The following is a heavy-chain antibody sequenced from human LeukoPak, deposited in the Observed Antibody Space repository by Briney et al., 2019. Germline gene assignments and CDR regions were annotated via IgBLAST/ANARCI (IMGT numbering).Heavy chain of an antibody. Sequence: GGSLRLSCAASGFSVSRNYMSWVRQAPGKGLEWVSVIYSGGTTYYADSVKGRFTISRDNSKNTVYLEMNSLRVEDTAVYYCASKGIVVVPAARDAFDIWGQGTMVTVSS. D-gene: IGHD2-2*01. CDR2: IYSGGTT. CDR1: GFSVSRNY. CDR3: ASKGIVVVPAARDAFDI. V-gene: IGHV3-53*01. J-gene: IGHJ3*02.